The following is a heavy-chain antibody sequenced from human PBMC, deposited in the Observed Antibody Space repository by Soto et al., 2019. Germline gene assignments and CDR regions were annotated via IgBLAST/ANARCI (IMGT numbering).Heavy chain of an antibody. J-gene: IGHJ4*02. CDR1: GFSVRSNY. V-gene: IGHV3-53*01. Sequence: EVQLVESGGGLIQPGGSLRLSCAASGFSVRSNYLSWVRKAPGKGLEWVSEIYPNENTNYADSVRGRFTISRDNSDNTVYLHMHTLTAEDTAVYYCARQWGRDYLDYLGQGTLVTVSS. D-gene: IGHD3-16*01. CDR3: ARQWGRDYLDY. CDR2: IYPNENT.